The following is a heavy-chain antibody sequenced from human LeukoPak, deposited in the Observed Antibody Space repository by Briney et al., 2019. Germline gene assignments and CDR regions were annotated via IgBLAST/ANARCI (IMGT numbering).Heavy chain of an antibody. Sequence: GGSLRLSRAASGFALSDYSMNWVRQASGKGLEWIAAITSDSHYIYYADSMRGRFTISRDNAENSVYLQMNGLRADDTAVYYCASGGATVWGYWGQGALVIVSS. V-gene: IGHV3-21*01. J-gene: IGHJ4*02. CDR3: ASGGATVWGY. CDR1: GFALSDYS. CDR2: ITSDSHYI. D-gene: IGHD3-16*01.